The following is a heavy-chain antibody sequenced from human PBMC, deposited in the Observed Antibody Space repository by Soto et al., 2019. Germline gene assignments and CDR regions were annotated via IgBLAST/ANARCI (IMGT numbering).Heavy chain of an antibody. CDR3: ARDTTYYDILTGYYTPGYFDY. CDR2: ISYDGSNK. Sequence: PGGSLRLSCAASGFTFRSYGMHWVRQAPGKGLEWVAVISYDGSNKYYADSVKGRFTISRDNSKNTLYLQMNRLRAEDTAVYYCARDTTYYDILTGYYTPGYFDYGCQGTLVTVSS. V-gene: IGHV3-30*03. J-gene: IGHJ4*02. D-gene: IGHD3-9*01. CDR1: GFTFRSYG.